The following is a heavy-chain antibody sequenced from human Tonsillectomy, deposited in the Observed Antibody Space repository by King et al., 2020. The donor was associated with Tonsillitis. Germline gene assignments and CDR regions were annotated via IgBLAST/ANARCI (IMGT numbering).Heavy chain of an antibody. Sequence: VQLVQSGAKVKKPGESLKISCKGSGYSFTNYWIGWWRKMPGQGLEWMGIIYPGDSDTRYSPSFQGQVTISADKSISTAYLQWSSLKASDTAMYYCARGIGDTAMAYAFDIWGQGTMVTVSS. CDR2: IYPGDSDT. D-gene: IGHD5-18*01. CDR3: ARGIGDTAMAYAFDI. CDR1: GYSFTNYW. J-gene: IGHJ3*02. V-gene: IGHV5-51*03.